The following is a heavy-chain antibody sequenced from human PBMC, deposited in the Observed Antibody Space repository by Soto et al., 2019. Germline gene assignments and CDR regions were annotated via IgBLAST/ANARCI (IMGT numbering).Heavy chain of an antibody. D-gene: IGHD6-13*01. J-gene: IGHJ5*02. Sequence: GESLKISCKGSGYSFTSYWIGWVRQMPGKGLEWMGIIYPRDSDTRYSPSVEGQVTMSVDKSVSTAYLQWSSLKASDTAMYYCARSTASSSWYEYNWFDTWGQGTRVTVSS. V-gene: IGHV5-51*01. CDR2: IYPRDSDT. CDR1: GYSFTSYW. CDR3: ARSTASSSWYEYNWFDT.